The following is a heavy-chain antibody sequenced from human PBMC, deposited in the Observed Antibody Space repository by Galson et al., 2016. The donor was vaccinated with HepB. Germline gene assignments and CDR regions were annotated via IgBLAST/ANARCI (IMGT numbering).Heavy chain of an antibody. V-gene: IGHV5-51*01. D-gene: IGHD3-9*01. CDR3: ARVVTMTGTPFDA. J-gene: IGHJ4*02. Sequence: QSGAEVKKPGESLRISCTGSGSSSTTYWIGWVRQMPGKGLEWVGLIYPGDSDAKYSPSFEGQVTMSADMSTNTAYPQWSSLKASDAAIYYRARVVTMTGTPFDAWGQGTLVTVSS. CDR1: GSSSTTYW. CDR2: IYPGDSDA.